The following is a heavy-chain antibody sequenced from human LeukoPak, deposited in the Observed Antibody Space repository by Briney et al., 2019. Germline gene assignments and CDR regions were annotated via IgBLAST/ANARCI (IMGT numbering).Heavy chain of an antibody. CDR3: ARDSYYYDSSGYYEYYFDY. CDR1: GYTFTSYG. V-gene: IGHV1-18*01. Sequence: ASVKVSCKASGYTFTSYGISWVRHAPGQGLEWMGWIIVYNGNTNYAQKFQGRVTMTTDTSTITSYMELRSLRYDDTAVYYCARDSYYYDSSGYYEYYFDYWGQGTLVTVSS. CDR2: IIVYNGNT. D-gene: IGHD3-22*01. J-gene: IGHJ4*02.